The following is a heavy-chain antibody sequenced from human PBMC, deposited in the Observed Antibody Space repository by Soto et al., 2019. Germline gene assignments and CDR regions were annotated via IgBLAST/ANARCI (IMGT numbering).Heavy chain of an antibody. J-gene: IGHJ4*02. CDR1: GYTFTSYD. CDR2: MNPNSGNT. CDR3: AREDYGDYEVDY. D-gene: IGHD4-17*01. V-gene: IGHV1-8*01. Sequence: GASVKVSCKASGYTFTSYDINWVRQATGQGLEWMGWMNPNSGNTGYAQKFQGRVTMTRNTSISTAYMELSSLRSEDTAVYYCAREDYGDYEVDYWGQGTLVTVSS.